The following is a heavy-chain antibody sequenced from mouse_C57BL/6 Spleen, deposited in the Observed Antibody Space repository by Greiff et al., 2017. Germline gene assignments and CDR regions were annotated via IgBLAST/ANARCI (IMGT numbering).Heavy chain of an antibody. D-gene: IGHD1-1*01. CDR1: GYTFTSYW. CDR2: IDPSDSYT. J-gene: IGHJ4*01. Sequence: QVQLQQPGAELVKPGASVKLSCKASGYTFTSYWMQWVKQRPGQGLEWIGEIDPSDSYTNSNQKFKGKATLTVDTSSNTAYMQLSSLTSEDSAVYYCARGDYYGSSPRAMDYWGQGTSVTVSS. V-gene: IGHV1-50*01. CDR3: ARGDYYGSSPRAMDY.